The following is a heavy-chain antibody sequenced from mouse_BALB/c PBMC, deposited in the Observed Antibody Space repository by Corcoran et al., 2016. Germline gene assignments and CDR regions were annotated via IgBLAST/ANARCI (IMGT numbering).Heavy chain of an antibody. CDR3: AREGDGYGRYAMDY. V-gene: IGHV1-22*01. CDR1: GSSFTGYY. Sequence: EVQLQPSGPGLVQLGASVKISCKAPGSSFTGYYMHWVQQSHVKSLEWIGRITPYNGATSYNQNFKDKASLTVNKSSSTAYMELHSLTSEDSAVYYCAREGDGYGRYAMDYLGQGTSVTVSS. D-gene: IGHD2-2*01. CDR2: ITPYNGAT. J-gene: IGHJ4*01.